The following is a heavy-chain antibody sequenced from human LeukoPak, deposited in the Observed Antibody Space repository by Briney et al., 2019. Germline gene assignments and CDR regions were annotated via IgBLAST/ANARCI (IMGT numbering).Heavy chain of an antibody. Sequence: GGSLRLSCAASGFTFSSYAMSWVRQAPGKGLEWVSAISGSGGSTYYADSVKGRFTISKDNSKNTLYLQMNSLRAEDTAVYYCAKDRKVITSPIDYWGQGTLVTVSS. CDR3: AKDRKVITSPIDY. CDR1: GFTFSSYA. D-gene: IGHD3-22*01. J-gene: IGHJ4*02. CDR2: ISGSGGST. V-gene: IGHV3-23*01.